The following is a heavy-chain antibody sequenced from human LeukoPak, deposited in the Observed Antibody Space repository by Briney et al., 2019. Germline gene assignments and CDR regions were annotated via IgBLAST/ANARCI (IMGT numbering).Heavy chain of an antibody. CDR2: IYYSGST. J-gene: IGHJ4*02. Sequence: PETLSLTCTVSGGSISSSSYYWGWIRQPPGKGLEWIGSIYYSGSTYYNPSLKSRVTISVDTSRNQFSLKLSSVTAADTAVYYCARHPTYYDFWSGYYFSGPFLDYWGQGTLVTVSS. V-gene: IGHV4-39*01. CDR3: ARHPTYYDFWSGYYFSGPFLDY. CDR1: GGSISSSSYY. D-gene: IGHD3-3*01.